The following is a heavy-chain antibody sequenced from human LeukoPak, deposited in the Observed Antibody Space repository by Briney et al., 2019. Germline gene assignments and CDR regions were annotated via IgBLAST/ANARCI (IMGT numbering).Heavy chain of an antibody. Sequence: GSLSLSCAASGFIFRSYAMHWVRQAPGKGLEGVEIIWNDGSNENYADSVKGRFTISRDNSKNTLYLQMNTLRAEDTAVYYCARVDTAMGSLDYWGQGTLVTVSS. V-gene: IGHV3-33*01. CDR1: GFIFRSYA. CDR3: ARVDTAMGSLDY. J-gene: IGHJ4*02. CDR2: IWNDGSNE. D-gene: IGHD5-18*01.